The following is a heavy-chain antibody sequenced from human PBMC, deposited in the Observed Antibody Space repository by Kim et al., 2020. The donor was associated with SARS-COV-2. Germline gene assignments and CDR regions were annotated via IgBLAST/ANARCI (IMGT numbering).Heavy chain of an antibody. CDR1: GGTFSSYA. J-gene: IGHJ3*02. Sequence: SVKVSCKASGGTFSSYAISWVRQAPGQGLEWMGGIIPIFGTANYAQKFQGRVTITADESTSTAYMELSSLRSEDTAVYYCARGQYYYDSSGYYPAGAFDIWGQGTMVTVSS. CDR3: ARGQYYYDSSGYYPAGAFDI. CDR2: IIPIFGTA. D-gene: IGHD3-22*01. V-gene: IGHV1-69*13.